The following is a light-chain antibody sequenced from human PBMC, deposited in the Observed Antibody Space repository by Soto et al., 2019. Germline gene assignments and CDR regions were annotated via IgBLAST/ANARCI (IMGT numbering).Light chain of an antibody. CDR2: DAS. Sequence: EIVLTQSPATLSLSPVERATLSCRASQSVTSYLAWYHQKPGQSPRLLSSDASNRATGIPARFSRSGSGTDFTLTISSLAPEDFAVYYCQQRSNWPPTFGGGTKVEIK. CDR1: QSVTSY. J-gene: IGKJ4*01. CDR3: QQRSNWPPT. V-gene: IGKV3-11*01.